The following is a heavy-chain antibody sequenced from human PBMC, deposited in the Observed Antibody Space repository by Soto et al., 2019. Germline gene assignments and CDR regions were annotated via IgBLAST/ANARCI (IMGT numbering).Heavy chain of an antibody. CDR1: GFSLTTRGVG. D-gene: IGHD1-1*01. Sequence: QITLKESGPTLVKPTQTLTLTCTFSGFSLTTRGVGVGWIRQPPGKALEWLGLIYWDDDTRYSPSPQSRLTITNDTYKNRVVLTLTSMDPADTATYYCADVPGPGQLLYSYYYYLDVWGKGATVAVS. V-gene: IGHV2-5*02. J-gene: IGHJ6*03. CDR3: ADVPGPGQLLYSYYYYLDV. CDR2: IYWDDDT.